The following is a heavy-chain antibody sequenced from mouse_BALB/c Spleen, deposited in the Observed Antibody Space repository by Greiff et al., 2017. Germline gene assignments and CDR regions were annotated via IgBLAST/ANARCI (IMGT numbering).Heavy chain of an antibody. Sequence: EVKLMESGGELVKPGGSLKLSCAASGFTFSSYGMSWVRQTPDKRLEWVATISSGGSYTYYPDSVKGRFTISKDNAKNTLYLQMGSLKSEDTAMYYSAIHEKDGNSDGFAYWGQGTLVTVSA. J-gene: IGHJ3*01. CDR3: AIHEKDGNSDGFAY. V-gene: IGHV5-6*01. CDR1: GFTFSSYG. D-gene: IGHD2-1*01. CDR2: ISSGGSYT.